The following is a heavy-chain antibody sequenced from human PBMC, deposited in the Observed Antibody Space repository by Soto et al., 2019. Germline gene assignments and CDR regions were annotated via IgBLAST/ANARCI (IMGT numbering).Heavy chain of an antibody. D-gene: IGHD5-12*01. CDR2: TNNDGSAT. Sequence: GGSLRLSCAASGFGFSSYWMHWVRQAPGKGLVWVSRTNNDGSATTYADSVRGRFTSFRDNAKNTLFLQMTSLGVEDTAVYYCAREMATISLGAFDIWGEGTMVTVSS. J-gene: IGHJ3*02. CDR1: GFGFSSYW. CDR3: AREMATISLGAFDI. V-gene: IGHV3-74*01.